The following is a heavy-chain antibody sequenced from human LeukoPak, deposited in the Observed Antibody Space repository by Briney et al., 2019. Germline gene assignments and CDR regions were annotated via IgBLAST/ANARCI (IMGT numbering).Heavy chain of an antibody. V-gene: IGHV3-21*01. CDR1: GFTFSSYS. J-gene: IGHJ6*02. CDR3: ARYRWEYCTNGVCYKVGDYYYYGMDV. Sequence: GGSLRLSCAASGFTFSSYSMNWVRQAPGKGLEWVSSISSSSSYIYYADSVKGRFTISRDNAKNSLYLQTNSLRAEDTAVYYCARYRWEYCTNGVCYKVGDYYYYGMDVWGQGTTVTVSS. CDR2: ISSSSSYI. D-gene: IGHD2-8*01.